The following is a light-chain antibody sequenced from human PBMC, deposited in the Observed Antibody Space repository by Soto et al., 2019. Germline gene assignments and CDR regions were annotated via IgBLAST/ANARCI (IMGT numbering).Light chain of an antibody. CDR2: EVN. J-gene: IGLJ3*02. Sequence: QSALAQPASVSGSPGQSITISCTGTSSDVGGFDYVSWYQQYPGKAPRLIINEVNHRPLGVSDCFSGSKSGNTASLTISRLLPEDEADYYCGSYTTTTTQVFGGGTKLTVL. CDR3: GSYTTTTTQV. V-gene: IGLV2-14*01. CDR1: SSDVGGFDY.